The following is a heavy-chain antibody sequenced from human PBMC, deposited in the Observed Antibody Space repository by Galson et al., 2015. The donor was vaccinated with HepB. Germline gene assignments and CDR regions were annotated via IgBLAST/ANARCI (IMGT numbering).Heavy chain of an antibody. V-gene: IGHV1-69*06. CDR3: ARVLGLGYCSGGSCPPSNYYYYGMDV. J-gene: IGHJ6*02. CDR1: GGTFSSYA. Sequence: SVKVSCKASGGTFSSYAISWVRQAPGQGLEWMGGIIPIFGTANYAQKFQGRVTITAGKSTSTAYMELSSLRSEDTAVYYCARVLGLGYCSGGSCPPSNYYYYGMDVWGQGTTVTVSS. D-gene: IGHD2-15*01. CDR2: IIPIFGTA.